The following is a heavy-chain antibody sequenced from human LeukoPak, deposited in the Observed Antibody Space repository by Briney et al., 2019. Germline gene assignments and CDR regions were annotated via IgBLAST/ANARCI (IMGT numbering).Heavy chain of an antibody. Sequence: PSETLSLTCAVSGGSISSYYWSWIRQPAGKGLEWIGRIYTSGSTNYNPSLKSRVTMSVDTSKNQFSLKLSSVTAADTAVYYCARMYPSQRSLGEYYYYYYYIDVWGKGTTVTISS. D-gene: IGHD3-10*01. CDR1: GGSISSYY. CDR2: IYTSGST. V-gene: IGHV4-4*07. J-gene: IGHJ6*03. CDR3: ARMYPSQRSLGEYYYYYYYIDV.